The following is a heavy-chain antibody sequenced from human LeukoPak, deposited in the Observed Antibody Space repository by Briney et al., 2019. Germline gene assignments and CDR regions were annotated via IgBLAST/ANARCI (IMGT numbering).Heavy chain of an antibody. Sequence: GGSLRLSCAASGFTFSSYGMHWVRQAPGQGLEWLAVISYDGSNEYYAHSVKGRFTISRDNSKNTLFLQMNSLRPEDTAVYYCAKARGTYYFDCWGQGNLVTVSS. J-gene: IGHJ4*02. V-gene: IGHV3-30*18. CDR2: ISYDGSNE. CDR1: GFTFSSYG. CDR3: AKARGTYYFDC. D-gene: IGHD6-25*01.